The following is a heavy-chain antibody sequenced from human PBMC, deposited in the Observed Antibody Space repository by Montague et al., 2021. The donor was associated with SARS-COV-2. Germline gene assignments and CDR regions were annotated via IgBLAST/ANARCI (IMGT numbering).Heavy chain of an antibody. Sequence: TLSLTCTVSGGSFNSGAYFWSWVRQHPEKGLDWIAYIYYSGNTYYNPSLKSRVALSVDTSEKQFSLNLTSVTAADTATYYCARGVIAAPGYFDYWGQGTLVTVSS. CDR3: ARGVIAAPGYFDY. CDR1: GGSFNSGAYF. CDR2: IYYSGNT. D-gene: IGHD2-15*01. V-gene: IGHV4-31*03. J-gene: IGHJ4*02.